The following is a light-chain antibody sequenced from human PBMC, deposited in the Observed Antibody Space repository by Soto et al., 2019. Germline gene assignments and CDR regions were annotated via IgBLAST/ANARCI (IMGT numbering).Light chain of an antibody. CDR3: QQRKYWTPPT. CDR2: DAS. Sequence: EVVVTQSPVTLALSPGERATLSCRTSQSVDIYVAWYQQKPGQAPRLLIYDASNRAPGIPARFSGSGSGTDFTLTIISLEPEDFAVYYCQQRKYWTPPTFGGWTKVEIK. J-gene: IGKJ4*01. CDR1: QSVDIY. V-gene: IGKV3-11*01.